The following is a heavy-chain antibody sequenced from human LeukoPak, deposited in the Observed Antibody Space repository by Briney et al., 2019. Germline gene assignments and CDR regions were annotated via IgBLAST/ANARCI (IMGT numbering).Heavy chain of an antibody. J-gene: IGHJ4*02. V-gene: IGHV1-2*02. Sequence: ASVKVSCKASGYTFTGYYMHWVRQAPGEGLEWMGWISPNTGVTNYAQKFQGRVTMTRDTSINTAYMELSRLTSDDTAIYYCARVDGYCSSTSCYQGGDYWGQGTLVTVSS. CDR1: GYTFTGYY. D-gene: IGHD2-2*01. CDR2: ISPNTGVT. CDR3: ARVDGYCSSTSCYQGGDY.